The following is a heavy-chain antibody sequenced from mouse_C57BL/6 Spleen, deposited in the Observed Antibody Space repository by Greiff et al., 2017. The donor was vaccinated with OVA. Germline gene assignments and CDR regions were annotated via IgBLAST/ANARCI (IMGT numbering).Heavy chain of an antibody. V-gene: IGHV5-9*01. D-gene: IGHD1-1*02. CDR2: ISGGGGNT. J-gene: IGHJ1*03. CDR1: GFTFSSYT. CDR3: ARHYGYGYFDV. Sequence: EVQRVESGGGLVKPGGSLKLSCAASGFTFSSYTMSWVRQTPEKRLEWVATISGGGGNTYYPDSVKGRFTISRDNAKNTLYLQMSSLRSEDTALYYCARHYGYGYFDVWGTGTTVTVSS.